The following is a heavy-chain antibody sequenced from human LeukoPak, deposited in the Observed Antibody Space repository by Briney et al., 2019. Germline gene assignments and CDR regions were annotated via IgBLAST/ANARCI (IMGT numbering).Heavy chain of an antibody. CDR2: IGTAGDT. J-gene: IGHJ2*01. CDR3: ARVQGLDFRWYFAL. CDR1: GFTFSSYD. V-gene: IGHV3-13*01. Sequence: PGGSLRLSCAASGFTFSSYDMHWVRQATGKGLEWVSAIGTAGDTYYPGSVKGRFTISRENAKNSLYLQMNSLRAGDTAVYYCARVQGLDFRWYFALWGRGTLVTVSS.